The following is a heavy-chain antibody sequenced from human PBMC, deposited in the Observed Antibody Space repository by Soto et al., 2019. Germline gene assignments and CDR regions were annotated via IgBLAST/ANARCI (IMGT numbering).Heavy chain of an antibody. J-gene: IGHJ5*02. CDR1: GGVFSNYA. CDR3: ARASHHVSTGYYLDA. V-gene: IGHV1-69*19. CDR2: LVPVFGTP. Sequence: QVQLVQSGAGVKQPGSSVKVSCKASGGVFSNYALTWVRQAPGQGPEWVGGLVPVFGTPNYAPKFQGRVTVTADASTPTGDLQLSILTSEDTAIYYCARASHHVSTGYYLDAGGQGTVVTVSS. D-gene: IGHD3-9*01.